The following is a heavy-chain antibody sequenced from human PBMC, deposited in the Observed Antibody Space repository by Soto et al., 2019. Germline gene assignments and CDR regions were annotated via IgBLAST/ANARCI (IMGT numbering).Heavy chain of an antibody. V-gene: IGHV3-33*01. CDR1: GFTFSSYG. Sequence: QVQLVESGGGAVQPGRSLRLSCAASGFTFSSYGMHWVRQAPGKGLEWVALIWYDGNNKNYAASVKGRFIISRDNSKNTLYIQMNSLRAEDTAVYYCARDQRSAVGGTRGVMDVWGQGTTVTVSS. CDR3: ARDQRSAVGGTRGVMDV. CDR2: IWYDGNNK. J-gene: IGHJ6*02. D-gene: IGHD1-26*01.